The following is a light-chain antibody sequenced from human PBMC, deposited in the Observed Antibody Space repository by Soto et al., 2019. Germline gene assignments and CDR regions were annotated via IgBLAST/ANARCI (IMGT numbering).Light chain of an antibody. J-gene: IGKJ4*01. V-gene: IGKV1-9*01. Sequence: DIQLTQSPSFLSASVGDRVTITCRASQGISSYLAWYQQRPGEPPELLIYGASTLRPGVASRFSGSGSGTEFTLTISSLQPEDFALYYCQQRSAWPFTFGGGTSVLIK. CDR1: QGISSY. CDR2: GAS. CDR3: QQRSAWPFT.